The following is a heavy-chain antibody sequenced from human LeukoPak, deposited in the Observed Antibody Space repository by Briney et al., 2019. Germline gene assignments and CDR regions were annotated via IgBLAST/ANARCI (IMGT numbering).Heavy chain of an antibody. V-gene: IGHV4-4*02. CDR2: IHTSGIP. Sequence: SETLSLTCTVSLDSTTSNFWSWVRQPPGKSLEWIGEIHTSGIPNYNPSLQSRVTISIDRSRNQIVLELSSVAAADTAVYYCAREILGGFSPGAYWGQGTLVTVSS. J-gene: IGHJ4*02. CDR3: AREILGGFSPGAY. CDR1: LDSTTSNFW. D-gene: IGHD3-10*01.